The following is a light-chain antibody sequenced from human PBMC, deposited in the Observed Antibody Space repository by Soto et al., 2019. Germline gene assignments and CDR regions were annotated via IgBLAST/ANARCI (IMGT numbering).Light chain of an antibody. V-gene: IGKV1-5*01. CDR1: QSISSW. CDR2: DAS. CDR3: QQYNSYCWT. J-gene: IGKJ1*01. Sequence: DIQMTQSPSTLSASVGDRVTITCRASQSISSWLAWYQQKPGKAPKLLSYDASSLESGVPSRFSGSGSGTEFTLTISSLQHDECATYYCQQYNSYCWTFGPGTKVEIK.